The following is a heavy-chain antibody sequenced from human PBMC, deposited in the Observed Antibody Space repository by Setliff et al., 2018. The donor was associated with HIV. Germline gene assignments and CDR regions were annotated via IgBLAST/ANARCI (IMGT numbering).Heavy chain of an antibody. Sequence: SETLSLTCSVSGDSVSSVNYYWSWIRQPPGRGLEWIGYIYYSGSTNYNPSLKSRVTISVDTSKNQFSLKLSSVTAADTAVYYCARDRTHSKVPRPYYYMDVWGKGTTVTVSS. CDR3: ARDRTHSKVPRPYYYMDV. V-gene: IGHV4-61*01. CDR1: GDSVSSVNYY. J-gene: IGHJ6*03. D-gene: IGHD6-13*01. CDR2: IYYSGST.